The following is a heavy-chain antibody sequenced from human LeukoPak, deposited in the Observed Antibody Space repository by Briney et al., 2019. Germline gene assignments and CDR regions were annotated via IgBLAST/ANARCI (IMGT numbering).Heavy chain of an antibody. J-gene: IGHJ6*02. CDR3: ARDPYSSTWSYGMDI. D-gene: IGHD6-13*01. Sequence: PGGSLRLYCTASGFTFSSHWMHWVRQVQGRGPVWVSRANGDGTKTTYADSVKGRFTISRDNAKSSLYLQMSGLRADDTGVYYFARDPYSSTWSYGMDIWGQGTTVIVSS. CDR1: GFTFSSHW. V-gene: IGHV3-74*01. CDR2: ANGDGTKT.